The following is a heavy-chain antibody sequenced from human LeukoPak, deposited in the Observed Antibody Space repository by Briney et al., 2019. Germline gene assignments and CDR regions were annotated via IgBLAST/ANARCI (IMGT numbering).Heavy chain of an antibody. CDR2: INHSGST. D-gene: IGHD5-12*01. CDR3: ARVTWLRIGYFVP. J-gene: IGHJ5*02. V-gene: IGHV4-34*01. CDR1: GGSFSGYY. Sequence: PSETLSLTCAVYGGSFSGYYWSWIRQPPGRGLEWIGEINHSGSTNYNPSLKSRVTISVDTSKNQFSLKLSSVTAADAAVYYCARVTWLRIGYFVPWGQGTLVTVSS.